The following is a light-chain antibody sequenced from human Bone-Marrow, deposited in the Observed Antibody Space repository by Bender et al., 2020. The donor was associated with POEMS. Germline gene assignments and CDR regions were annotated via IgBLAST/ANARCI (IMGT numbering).Light chain of an antibody. V-gene: IGLV2-14*02. J-gene: IGLJ2*01. CDR3: TSFTSSSTWV. CDR2: EVS. Sequence: QSALTQPASVSGSPGQSITISCTGTRGDIGSYNLVSWYQQHPGKAPKLILYEVSRRPSGISDRFSGSKSGNTASLTISGLQAEDEADYYCTSFTSSSTWVFGGGTKLTVL. CDR1: RGDIGSYNL.